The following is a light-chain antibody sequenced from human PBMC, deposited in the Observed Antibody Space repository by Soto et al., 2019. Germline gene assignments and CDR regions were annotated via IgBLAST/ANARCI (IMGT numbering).Light chain of an antibody. CDR2: GSS. V-gene: IGKV3-15*01. J-gene: IGKJ4*02. Sequence: EIVMTQSPATLSMSPGERATLSCRAGESVSSNLAWYQQKPGQAPGLLIYGSSTRATVVPARCTGSGSGTELTLTISRLEDDDASVYYWQQYKTSFTFGEGTKVEIK. CDR3: QQYKTSFT. CDR1: ESVSSN.